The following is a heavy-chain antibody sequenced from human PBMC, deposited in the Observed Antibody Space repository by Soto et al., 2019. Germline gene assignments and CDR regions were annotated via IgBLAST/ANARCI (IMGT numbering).Heavy chain of an antibody. J-gene: IGHJ5*02. D-gene: IGHD6-19*01. CDR1: SGSISSTIYS. V-gene: IGHV4-39*01. Sequence: PSETLSLTCTVSSGSISSTIYSWDWIRQPPGKGLEWIGSIFYSGSTYYNPSLKSRVTISVDTSKNQFSLTLTSVTAADTAVYYCARGGSSGWSRWFDPWGQGTLVTVSS. CDR3: ARGGSSGWSRWFDP. CDR2: IFYSGST.